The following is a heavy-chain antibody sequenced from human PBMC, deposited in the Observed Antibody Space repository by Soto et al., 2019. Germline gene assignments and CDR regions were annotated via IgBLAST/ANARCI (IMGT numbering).Heavy chain of an antibody. D-gene: IGHD3-22*01. CDR2: INPSDGNR. V-gene: IGHV1-18*04. J-gene: IGHJ4*02. Sequence: ASVKVSCKAPGYRFSFYGMNWVRQAPGEGLEWMGWINPSDGNRTFAQKFEYRVTMTTATSTNTVFLELRSLKSDDTAIYYCARDRLRGYDSSGFYSWGQGTMVTVSS. CDR1: GYRFSFYG. CDR3: ARDRLRGYDSSGFYS.